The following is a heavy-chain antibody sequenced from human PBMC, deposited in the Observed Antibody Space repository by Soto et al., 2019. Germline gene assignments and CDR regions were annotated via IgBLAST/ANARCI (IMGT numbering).Heavy chain of an antibody. CDR2: IYPGDSDT. Sequence: GESLKISCKASGYSFTTYWLGWVRQMPGKGLEWMGIIYPGDSDTKYSPSFEGQVTISADKSFSTAYLQWFSLKSSDTAIYYCARRVITPEYYFDYWGQGTLVTVSS. V-gene: IGHV5-51*01. CDR1: GYSFTTYW. D-gene: IGHD3-22*01. CDR3: ARRVITPEYYFDY. J-gene: IGHJ4*02.